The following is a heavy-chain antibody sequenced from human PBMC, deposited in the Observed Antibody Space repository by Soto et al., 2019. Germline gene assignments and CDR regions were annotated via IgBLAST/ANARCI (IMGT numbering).Heavy chain of an antibody. Sequence: GGSLRLSCAASGFTFSSYWMSWVRQAPGKGLEWVANIKQDGSEKYYVDSVKGRFTISRDNAKNSLYLQMNSLRAEDTAVYYCAGCSSTSAPCYYYYMDVWGKGTTVTVSS. CDR2: IKQDGSEK. D-gene: IGHD2-2*01. CDR3: AGCSSTSAPCYYYYMDV. CDR1: GFTFSSYW. V-gene: IGHV3-7*01. J-gene: IGHJ6*03.